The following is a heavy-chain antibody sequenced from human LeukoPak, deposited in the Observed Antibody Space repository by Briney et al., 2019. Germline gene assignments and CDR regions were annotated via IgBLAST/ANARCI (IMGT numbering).Heavy chain of an antibody. V-gene: IGHV4-4*09. J-gene: IGHJ2*01. CDR3: ARRGSTSWYWYFDL. CDR1: GGSISSHY. D-gene: IGHD2-2*01. Sequence: PSETLSLTCTVSGGSISSHYWSWIRQPPGKGLEWIGYVHASGTTDYNPSVKSRVAISVDTSKNQLSLKLSSVTAADTALYYCARRGSTSWYWYFDLWGRGTLVTVSS. CDR2: VHASGTT.